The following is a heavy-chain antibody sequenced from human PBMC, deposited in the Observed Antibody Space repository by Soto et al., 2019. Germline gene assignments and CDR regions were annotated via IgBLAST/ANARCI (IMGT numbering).Heavy chain of an antibody. V-gene: IGHV4-34*09. Sequence: SETLSLTCAVYGGSFSGYYWSWIRQPPGKGLEWIGYIYYSGSTYYNPSLKSRVTISVDTSKNQFSLKLSSVTAADTAVYYCARGLATTEYYYYYYMDVWGKGTTVTVSS. CDR2: IYYSGST. CDR1: GGSFSGYY. J-gene: IGHJ6*03. CDR3: ARGLATTEYYYYYYMDV. D-gene: IGHD5-12*01.